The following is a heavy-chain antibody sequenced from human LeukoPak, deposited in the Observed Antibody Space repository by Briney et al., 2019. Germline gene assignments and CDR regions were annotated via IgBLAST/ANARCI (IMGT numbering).Heavy chain of an antibody. CDR3: ARGEFDGGVYFDY. J-gene: IGHJ4*02. Sequence: PSGTLSLTCAVSGASISSSNWWSWVRQPPGKGLEWIGKMYHSGSTNYNPSLKSRVTISVDKSKNQFSLKLSSVTAADTAVYYCARGEFDGGVYFDYWGQGTLVTVSS. D-gene: IGHD3-16*01. CDR2: MYHSGST. V-gene: IGHV4-4*02. CDR1: GASISSSNW.